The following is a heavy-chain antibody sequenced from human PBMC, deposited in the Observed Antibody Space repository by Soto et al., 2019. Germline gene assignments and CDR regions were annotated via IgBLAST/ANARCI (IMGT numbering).Heavy chain of an antibody. J-gene: IGHJ5*02. D-gene: IGHD3-10*01. Sequence: QITLKESGPTLVKPTQTLTLTCTFSGFSLTTRGVGVGWIRQPPGKALECLALIYWDDDKRYSPSLQSRLSNXKXTXXNQVVLTMTNVDPVDTATYYCAHIPNYYQYYWFDPWGQGTLVSVSS. CDR3: AHIPNYYQYYWFDP. CDR2: IYWDDDK. V-gene: IGHV2-5*02. CDR1: GFSLTTRGVG.